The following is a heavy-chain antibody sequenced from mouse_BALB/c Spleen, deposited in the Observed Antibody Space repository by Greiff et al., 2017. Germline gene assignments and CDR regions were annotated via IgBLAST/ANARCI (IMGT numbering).Heavy chain of an antibody. D-gene: IGHD1-1*01. CDR2: ISDGGSYT. V-gene: IGHV5-4*02. Sequence: EVQVVESGGGLVKPGGSLKLSCAASGFTFSDYYMYWVRQTPEKRLEWVATISDGGSYTYYPDSVKGRFTISRDNAKNNLYLQMSSLKSEDTAMYYCARDPPITTVVAPYAMDYWGQGTSVTVSS. CDR3: ARDPPITTVVAPYAMDY. J-gene: IGHJ4*01. CDR1: GFTFSDYY.